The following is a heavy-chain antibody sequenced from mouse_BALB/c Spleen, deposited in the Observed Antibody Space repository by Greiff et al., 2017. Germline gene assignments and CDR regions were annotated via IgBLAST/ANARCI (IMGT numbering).Heavy chain of an antibody. CDR2: ISYSGST. CDR3: ARGGGTLYAMDY. CDR1: GDSITSGY. J-gene: IGHJ4*01. Sequence: VHVKQSGPSLVKPSQTLSLTCSVTGDSITSGYWNWIRKFPGNKLEYMGYISYSGSTYYNPSLKSRISITRDTSKNQYYLQLNSVTTEDTATYYCARGGGTLYAMDYWGQGTSVTVSS. D-gene: IGHD2-14*01. V-gene: IGHV3-8*02.